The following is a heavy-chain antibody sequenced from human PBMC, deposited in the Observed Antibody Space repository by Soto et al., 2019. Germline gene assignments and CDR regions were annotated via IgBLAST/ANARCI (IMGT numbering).Heavy chain of an antibody. Sequence: QVQLQELGLGLVKPSETLSLTCTVSGGSISSYYWSWIRQPPGKGLEWIGYIYYSGSTNYNPSLKSRVTISVDTSKNQFSLKLSSVTAADTAVYYCASSGYCSSTSCHNQVSEFDHWGQGTLVTVSS. CDR3: ASSGYCSSTSCHNQVSEFDH. D-gene: IGHD2-2*01. V-gene: IGHV4-59*01. CDR2: IYYSGST. CDR1: GGSISSYY. J-gene: IGHJ4*02.